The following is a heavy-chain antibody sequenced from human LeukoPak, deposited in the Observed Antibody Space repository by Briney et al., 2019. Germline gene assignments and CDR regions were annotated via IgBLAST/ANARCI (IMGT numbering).Heavy chain of an antibody. V-gene: IGHV3-23*01. CDR1: GFHFGSEA. CDR2: ISPAGGTT. Sequence: GGSLRLSCTVSGFHFGSEAMSWVRQSPVRGLEWVSSISPAGGTTYYADSVKGRFTISRDNSKNTLYVQMSSLRAEDTALYYCAKSRSGSSNWALRIFDNWGQGTLVSVSS. CDR3: AKSRSGSSNWALRIFDN. D-gene: IGHD6-13*01. J-gene: IGHJ5*02.